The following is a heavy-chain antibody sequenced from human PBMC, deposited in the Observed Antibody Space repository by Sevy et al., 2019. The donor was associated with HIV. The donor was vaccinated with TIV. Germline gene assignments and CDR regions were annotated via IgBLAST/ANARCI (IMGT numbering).Heavy chain of an antibody. Sequence: GGSLRLSCAASGFTFSNYAMGWVRQAPGKGLEWVSAISGSGGSTYYADSVKGRFTISRDNSKNTLYLQMNSLRAEDTAVYYCAKDEGYYGSGSYYNYWGQGTLVTVSS. V-gene: IGHV3-23*01. CDR3: AKDEGYYGSGSYYNY. D-gene: IGHD3-10*01. CDR2: ISGSGGST. J-gene: IGHJ4*02. CDR1: GFTFSNYA.